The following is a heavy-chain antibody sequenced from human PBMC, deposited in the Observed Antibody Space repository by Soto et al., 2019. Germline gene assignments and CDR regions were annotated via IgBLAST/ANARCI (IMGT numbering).Heavy chain of an antibody. Sequence: SGPTLVNPRQTLTLTCTFSGFSLSTTGLGVGWIRQPPGKALEWLALIYWHDDKRYSPSLKSRLTIAKDTSKNQVVLTMTNVDPGDTATYYCAHRGGAAVGLYYFDYWGSGTLLNVP. CDR3: AHRGGAAVGLYYFDY. CDR1: GFSLSTTGLG. D-gene: IGHD6-13*01. V-gene: IGHV2-5*01. CDR2: IYWHDDK. J-gene: IGHJ4*02.